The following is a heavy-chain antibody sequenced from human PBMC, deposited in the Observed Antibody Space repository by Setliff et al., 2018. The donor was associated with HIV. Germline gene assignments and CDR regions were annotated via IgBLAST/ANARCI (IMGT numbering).Heavy chain of an antibody. J-gene: IGHJ3*01. Sequence: ASVKVSCKASGYMILGYKMNWVRQAPGQGLEWIGRISPDNGVAEYAPKFQGRVRMTLDTSISTAYLEIPRLTSGDAAVYYCARPRVFDSFDVRGQGTRVTVSS. CDR1: GYMILGYK. CDR2: ISPDNGVA. V-gene: IGHV1-2*06. CDR3: ARPRVFDSFDV.